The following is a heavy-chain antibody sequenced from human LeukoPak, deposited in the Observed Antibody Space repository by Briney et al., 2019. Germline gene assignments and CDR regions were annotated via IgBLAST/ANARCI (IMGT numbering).Heavy chain of an antibody. CDR2: IYYSGGT. V-gene: IGHV4-39*01. J-gene: IGHJ4*02. Sequence: SETLSLTCTVSGGSISSSSYYWGWIRQPPGKGLEWIGSIYYSGGTYYNPSLKSRVTISVVTSKNQFSLKLSSVTAADTAVYYCARHYGSGWYGEFDYWGQGTLVTVSS. CDR3: ARHYGSGWYGEFDY. CDR1: GGSISSSSYY. D-gene: IGHD6-19*01.